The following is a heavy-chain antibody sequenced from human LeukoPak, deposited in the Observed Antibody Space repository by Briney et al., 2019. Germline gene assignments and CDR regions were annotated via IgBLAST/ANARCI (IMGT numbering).Heavy chain of an antibody. CDR3: ARRTVTRDWYFDL. D-gene: IGHD4-17*01. J-gene: IGHJ2*01. Sequence: GGSLRLSCAASGFTFSDYYMSWIRQAPGKGLEWVSYVSSSGTTIYYADSVKGRFTISRDNAKNSLYLQMNSLRAEDTAVYYCARRTVTRDWYFDLWGRGTLVTVSS. CDR1: GFTFSDYY. CDR2: VSSSGTTI. V-gene: IGHV3-11*01.